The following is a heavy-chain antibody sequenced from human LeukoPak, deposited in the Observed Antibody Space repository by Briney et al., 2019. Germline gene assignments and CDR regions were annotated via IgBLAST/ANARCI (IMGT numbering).Heavy chain of an antibody. CDR1: GFTFTSSA. CDR2: IVVGSGNT. D-gene: IGHD6-13*01. V-gene: IGHV1-58*02. J-gene: IGHJ5*02. Sequence: SVKVSCKASGFTFTSSAMQWVRQARGQRLEWIGWIVVGSGNTNYAQKFQERVTITRDMSTSTAYMELSSLRSEDTAVYYCAAHSSSWLAGWSDPWGQGTLVTVSS. CDR3: AAHSSSWLAGWSDP.